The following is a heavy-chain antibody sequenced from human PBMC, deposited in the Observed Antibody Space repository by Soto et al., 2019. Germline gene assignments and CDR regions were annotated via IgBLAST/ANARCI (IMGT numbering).Heavy chain of an antibody. J-gene: IGHJ2*01. CDR2: ISSSSSYI. Sequence: EVQLVESGGGLVKPGGSLRLSCAASGFTFSSYSMHWVRQAPGKGLEWVSSISSSSSYIYYADSVKGRFTISRDNAKNALYMQMNRLRAEDTAVYYCARDRSITIFGVVPLEHWYFDLWGRGNLVTVSS. CDR1: GFTFSSYS. D-gene: IGHD3-3*01. CDR3: ARDRSITIFGVVPLEHWYFDL. V-gene: IGHV3-21*01.